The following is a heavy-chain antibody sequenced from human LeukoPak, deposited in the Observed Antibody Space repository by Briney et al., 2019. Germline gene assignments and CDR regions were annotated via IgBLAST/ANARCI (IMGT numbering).Heavy chain of an antibody. D-gene: IGHD6-19*01. Sequence: SETLSLTCTVSGGSISSYYWSWIRQPPGKGLEWIGYVYYSGSTNYNPSLKSRVTISVDTSKNQFSLKLTSVTAADTAVYYCARDPIAVPEPFDYWGQGTLVTVSS. CDR1: GGSISSYY. J-gene: IGHJ4*02. CDR2: VYYSGST. CDR3: ARDPIAVPEPFDY. V-gene: IGHV4-59*01.